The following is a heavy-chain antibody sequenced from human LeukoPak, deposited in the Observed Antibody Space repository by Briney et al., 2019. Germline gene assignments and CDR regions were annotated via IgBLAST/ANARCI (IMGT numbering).Heavy chain of an antibody. J-gene: IGHJ3*02. V-gene: IGHV1-2*02. D-gene: IGHD1-14*01. Sequence: ASVKVPCRASGYTFTGYYMHWVRQAPGQGLEWMGWINPNSGGTNYAQNFQDRVTMTRDTSISTAYMELSRLTSDDTAVYYCARVRNWGFVYDGFDIWGQGTMVTVSS. CDR1: GYTFTGYY. CDR3: ARVRNWGFVYDGFDI. CDR2: INPNSGGT.